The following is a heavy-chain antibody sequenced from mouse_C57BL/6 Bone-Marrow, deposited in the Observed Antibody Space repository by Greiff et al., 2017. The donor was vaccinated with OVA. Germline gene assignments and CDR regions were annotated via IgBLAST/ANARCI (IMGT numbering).Heavy chain of an antibody. V-gene: IGHV1-64*01. CDR3: ARSTGPPYYAMDY. CDR2: IHPNSGST. D-gene: IGHD4-1*02. Sequence: QVQLQQSGAELVKPGASVKLSCKASGYTFTSYWMHWVKQRPGQGLEWIGMIHPNSGSTNYNEKFKSKATLTVDKSSSTAYMQLSSLTSEDSAVYYCARSTGPPYYAMDYWGQGTSVTVSS. CDR1: GYTFTSYW. J-gene: IGHJ4*01.